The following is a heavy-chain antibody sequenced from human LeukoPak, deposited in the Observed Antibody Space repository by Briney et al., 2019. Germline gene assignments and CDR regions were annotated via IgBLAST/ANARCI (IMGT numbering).Heavy chain of an antibody. J-gene: IGHJ4*02. Sequence: PGGSLRLSCAASGFTFSSYSMNWVRQAPGKGLEWVSSISSSSSYIYYTDSVKGRFTMSRDNAKNTLYLQMNSLRAEDTAVYYCAREYADYGSGKWETRPDYWGQGTLVTVSS. CDR3: AREYADYGSGKWETRPDY. CDR1: GFTFSSYS. CDR2: ISSSSSYI. V-gene: IGHV3-21*01. D-gene: IGHD3-10*01.